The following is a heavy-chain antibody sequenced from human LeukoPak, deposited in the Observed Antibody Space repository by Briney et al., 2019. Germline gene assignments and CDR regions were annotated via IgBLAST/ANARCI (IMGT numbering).Heavy chain of an antibody. V-gene: IGHV3-30*03. CDR2: ISYDGSNN. CDR3: ARGGGSGWFNYFDF. J-gene: IGHJ4*02. Sequence: GGSLRLSCAASGFTFSSYDMHWVRQAPGKGLEWVAVISYDGSNNFYRDPVKGRFTISRDNSKNTLYLQMNSLRAEDTAVYFCARGGGSGWFNYFDFWGQGTLVTVSS. CDR1: GFTFSSYD. D-gene: IGHD6-19*01.